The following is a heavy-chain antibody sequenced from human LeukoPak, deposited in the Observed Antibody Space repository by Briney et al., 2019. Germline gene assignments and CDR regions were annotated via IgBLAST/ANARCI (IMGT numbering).Heavy chain of an antibody. J-gene: IGHJ3*02. CDR1: GYTFTGYY. CDR3: ARYAYVHNAFDI. Sequence: ASVKVSCKASGYTFTGYYMHWVRQAPGQGLEWMGRINPNSGGTNYAQKFQGRVTMTRDTSISTAYMELSRLRSDDTAVYYCARYAYVHNAFDIWGQGTMVTVSS. V-gene: IGHV1-2*06. D-gene: IGHD2-2*01. CDR2: INPNSGGT.